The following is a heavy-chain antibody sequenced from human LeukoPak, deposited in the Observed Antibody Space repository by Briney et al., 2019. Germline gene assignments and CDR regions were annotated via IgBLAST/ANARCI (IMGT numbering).Heavy chain of an antibody. CDR2: IWYDGSDK. D-gene: IGHD6-19*01. CDR1: GFTFGSYG. CDR3: ARETISRGWYFDY. Sequence: GGSLRLSCAASGFTFGSYGMHWVRQAPGKGLEWVAAIWYDGSDKYYADSVTGRFTISRDNSKNTLSLQMNSLRTEDTAVYYCARETISRGWYFDYWGQGTLVTVSS. V-gene: IGHV3-33*01. J-gene: IGHJ4*02.